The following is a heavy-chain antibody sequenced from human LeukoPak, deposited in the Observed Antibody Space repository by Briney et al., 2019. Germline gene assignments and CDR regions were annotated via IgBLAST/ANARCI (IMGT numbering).Heavy chain of an antibody. CDR3: TKDLNERFLEWLGWFDP. J-gene: IGHJ5*02. CDR1: GFTFVDYT. D-gene: IGHD3-3*01. Sequence: TGGSLRLSCAASGFTFVDYTMHWIRQAPGKGLEWVSLISWDGGSTYYADSVKGRFTISRDNSKNSLYLQMNSLRTEDTALYYCTKDLNERFLEWLGWFDPWGQGTLVTVSS. CDR2: ISWDGGST. V-gene: IGHV3-43*01.